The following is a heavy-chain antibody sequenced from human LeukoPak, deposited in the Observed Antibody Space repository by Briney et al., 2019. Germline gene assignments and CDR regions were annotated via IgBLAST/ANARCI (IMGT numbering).Heavy chain of an antibody. Sequence: GGSLRLSCAASGFTFSSYEMNWVRQAPGKGLQWVSDISSSGTTIYYADSVKGRFTISRDNAKNSLYLQTNSLRAEDTAVYYCARKYCSTTSCLFDNWGQGTLVTVSS. CDR3: ARKYCSTTSCLFDN. CDR2: ISSSGTTI. D-gene: IGHD2-2*01. V-gene: IGHV3-48*03. J-gene: IGHJ4*02. CDR1: GFTFSSYE.